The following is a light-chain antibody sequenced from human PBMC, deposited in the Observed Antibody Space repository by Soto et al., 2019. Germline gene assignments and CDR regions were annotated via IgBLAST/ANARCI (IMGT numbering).Light chain of an antibody. Sequence: DIQMTQSPSSLSASVGDRVTITCRASHPININLVWFQQKPGKAPKSLIYAATNLQSGVPSRFSGSGGGTDFSLTISSLQPEDVATYYCQHYQRYPPSFGGGTTLEIK. V-gene: IGKV1-16*01. CDR1: HPININ. J-gene: IGKJ4*01. CDR3: QHYQRYPPS. CDR2: AAT.